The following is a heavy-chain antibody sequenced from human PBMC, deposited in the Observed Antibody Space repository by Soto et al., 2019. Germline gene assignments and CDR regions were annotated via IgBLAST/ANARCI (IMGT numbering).Heavy chain of an antibody. CDR3: GSALTVPNF. CDR1: GFTLCTYF. J-gene: IGHJ4*02. Sequence: GGSMKLCCAAAGFTLCTYFMTWVRQATGKGLEWVATIKPDGSERWHVDSVKGRFTISRDNAKNSLYLEMNSLRAEDTDVYCFGSALTVPNFWGKGT. D-gene: IGHD4-17*01. CDR2: IKPDGSER. V-gene: IGHV3-7*01.